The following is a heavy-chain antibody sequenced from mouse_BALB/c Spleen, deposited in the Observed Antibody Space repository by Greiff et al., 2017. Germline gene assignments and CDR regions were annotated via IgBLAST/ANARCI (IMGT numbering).Heavy chain of an antibody. V-gene: IGHV14-3*02. J-gene: IGHJ4*01. Sequence: VHVKQSGAELVKPGASVKLSCTASGFNIKDTYMHWVKQRPEQGLEWIGRIDPANGNTKYDPKFQGKATITADTSSNTAYLQLSSLTSEDTAVYYCALRYLYAMDYWGQGTSVTVSS. CDR2: IDPANGNT. CDR1: GFNIKDTY. D-gene: IGHD1-1*01. CDR3: ALRYLYAMDY.